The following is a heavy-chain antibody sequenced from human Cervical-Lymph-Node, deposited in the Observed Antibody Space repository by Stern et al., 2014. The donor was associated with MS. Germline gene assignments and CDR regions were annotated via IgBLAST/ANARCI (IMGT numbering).Heavy chain of an antibody. D-gene: IGHD2-15*01. CDR1: GYTFTDYF. CDR2: VNPSRCVT. Sequence: QLVQSGAEVKKPGASVTVSCKASGYTFTDYFMHWVRQAPGQGPEWMGRVNPSRCVTRYAQKFEGRVTMSRDTSISTAYLELTNLTSDDAAVYYCATRRGCSGGSCSSRSLDYWGQGTLVTVSS. V-gene: IGHV1-2*06. CDR3: ATRRGCSGGSCSSRSLDY. J-gene: IGHJ4*02.